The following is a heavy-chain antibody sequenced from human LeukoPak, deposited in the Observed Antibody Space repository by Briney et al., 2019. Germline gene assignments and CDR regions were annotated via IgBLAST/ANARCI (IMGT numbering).Heavy chain of an antibody. D-gene: IGHD2-2*01. J-gene: IGHJ5*02. Sequence: PGGSLRLSCAASGFTFSNYWMYWGRQAPGEGLVWVSRISSDGSTTANADSVRGRFTISRDNTKSTLYLQMNRLRAEDTAVYFCARSISWHDGWFDPWGQGTLVTVSS. CDR3: ARSISWHDGWFDP. CDR1: GFTFSNYW. CDR2: ISSDGSTT. V-gene: IGHV3-74*01.